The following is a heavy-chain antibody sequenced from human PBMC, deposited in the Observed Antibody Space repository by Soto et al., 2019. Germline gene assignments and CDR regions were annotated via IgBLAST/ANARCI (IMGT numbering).Heavy chain of an antibody. D-gene: IGHD2-15*01. CDR3: AREGSRPYYYYGMDV. Sequence: QVQLVQSGAEVKKPGASVKVSCKASGYSFTTYGIAWVRQAPGQGLEWMGWISTYNGDTDYAQNLQGRVIMTTDTSTTTAYMELRGRRSDDTAVYYCAREGSRPYYYYGMDVWGQGTTVSVSS. CDR2: ISTYNGDT. CDR1: GYSFTTYG. J-gene: IGHJ6*02. V-gene: IGHV1-18*01.